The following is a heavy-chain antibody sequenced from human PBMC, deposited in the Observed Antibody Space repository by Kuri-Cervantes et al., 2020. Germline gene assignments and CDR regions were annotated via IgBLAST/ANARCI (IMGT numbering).Heavy chain of an antibody. D-gene: IGHD2-15*01. V-gene: IGHV4-31*03. CDR2: IYYSGST. CDR1: GGSISSGGYY. J-gene: IGHJ3*02. CDR3: ARAVEGYDAFDI. Sequence: SETLSLTCTVSGGSISSGGYYWSWIRQHPGKGLEWIGYIYYSGSTYYNPSLKSRVTISVDTSKNRFSLKLSSVTAADTAVYYCARAVEGYDAFDIWGQGTMVTVSS.